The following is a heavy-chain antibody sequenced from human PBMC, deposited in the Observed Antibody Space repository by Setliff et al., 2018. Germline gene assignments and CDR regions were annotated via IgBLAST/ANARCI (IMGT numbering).Heavy chain of an antibody. CDR1: GFTFSNAW. CDR2: IKSKTDGGTI. J-gene: IGHJ4*02. CDR3: TRARDRSGYWDFDY. Sequence: GSLRVSCAASGFTFSNAWMSWVRQAPGKGLEWVGRIKSKTDGGTIDYAAPVKGRFTISKDDSKNTLDLQMNSRKTEDTAVYYCTRARDRSGYWDFDYWGQGTLVTVSS. V-gene: IGHV3-15*01. D-gene: IGHD3-3*01.